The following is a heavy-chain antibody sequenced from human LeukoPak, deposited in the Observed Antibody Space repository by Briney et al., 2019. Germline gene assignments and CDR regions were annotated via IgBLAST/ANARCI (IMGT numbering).Heavy chain of an antibody. CDR2: IKYDGYEE. CDR3: KSGGAAPGSFDY. Sequence: GGSLRLSCAASGFTFSRYWMSWMHQAPGKGLEWVANIKYDGYEEYYVDSVKGRFTISRDNTKNSLYLQLNSLRVDDTAVYYCKSGGAAPGSFDYWGQGTLVTVSP. J-gene: IGHJ4*02. CDR1: GFTFSRYW. D-gene: IGHD1-1*01. V-gene: IGHV3-7*01.